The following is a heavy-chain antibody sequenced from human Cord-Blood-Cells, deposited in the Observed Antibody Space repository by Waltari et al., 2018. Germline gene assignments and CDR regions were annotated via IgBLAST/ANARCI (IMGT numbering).Heavy chain of an antibody. CDR2: INAGNSNT. J-gene: IGHJ4*02. CDR3: AREYEGFGELLFDY. Sequence: QVQLVQSGAEVKKPGASVKVSCKASGYTFTSYAMHWVRQAPGQRLEWMGRINAGNSNTKYSQKFQGRVTITRDTSASTAYMELGSLRSEETAVYYCAREYEGFGELLFDYWGQGTLVTVSS. D-gene: IGHD3-10*01. CDR1: GYTFTSYA. V-gene: IGHV1-3*01.